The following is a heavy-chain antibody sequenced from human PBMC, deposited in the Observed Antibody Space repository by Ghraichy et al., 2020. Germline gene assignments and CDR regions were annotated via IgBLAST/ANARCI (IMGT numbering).Heavy chain of an antibody. CDR2: IYYSGST. D-gene: IGHD4-11*01. CDR1: GGSISSYY. V-gene: IGHV4-59*01. J-gene: IGHJ5*02. Sequence: SQNLSLTCTVSGGSISSYYWSWIRQPPGKGLEWIGYIYYSGSTNYNPSLKSRVTISVDTSKNQFSLKLSSVTAADTAVYYCARDRYSNYEGWFDPWGQGTLVTVSS. CDR3: ARDRYSNYEGWFDP.